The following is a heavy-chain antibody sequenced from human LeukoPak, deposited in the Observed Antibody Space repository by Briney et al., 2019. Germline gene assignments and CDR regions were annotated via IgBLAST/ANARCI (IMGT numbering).Heavy chain of an antibody. V-gene: IGHV4-59*08. CDR2: IYYSGSP. Sequence: PSETLSLTCTVSGGSISNFYWSWIRQPPGRGLEWIGYIYYSGSPNYNPSLKSRVTISVDTSKNHFSLKLSSVTAADTAVYYCARHYAAGASFDYWGQGALVTVSS. J-gene: IGHJ4*02. CDR1: GGSISNFY. D-gene: IGHD6-19*01. CDR3: ARHYAAGASFDY.